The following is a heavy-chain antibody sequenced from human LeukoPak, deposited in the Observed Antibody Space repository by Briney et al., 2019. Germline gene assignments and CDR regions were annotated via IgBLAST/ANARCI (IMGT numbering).Heavy chain of an antibody. CDR2: INSDGSST. J-gene: IGHJ4*02. CDR3: ARGPRGYSYGPNDYFDY. Sequence: GGSLRLSWAAAGFTFSSYWMHCVRQAPGKGLVWVSRINSDGSSTSYADPVKGRFTISRDNAKNALYLQMNSLRAEDTAVYYCARGPRGYSYGPNDYFDYWGQGTLVTVSS. V-gene: IGHV3-74*01. D-gene: IGHD5-18*01. CDR1: GFTFSSYW.